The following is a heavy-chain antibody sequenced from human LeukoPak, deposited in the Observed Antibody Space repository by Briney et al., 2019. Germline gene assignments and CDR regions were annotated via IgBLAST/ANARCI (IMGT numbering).Heavy chain of an antibody. D-gene: IGHD1-1*01. J-gene: IGHJ4*02. Sequence: GGSLRLSCAASGFTFSSYAMSWVRQAPGKGLEWVSAISGSGGSTYYADSVKDRFTISRDNSKDTLYLQMNSLRAEDTAVYYCAKGGTVLFDYWGQGTLVTVSS. CDR3: AKGGTVLFDY. CDR1: GFTFSSYA. CDR2: ISGSGGST. V-gene: IGHV3-23*01.